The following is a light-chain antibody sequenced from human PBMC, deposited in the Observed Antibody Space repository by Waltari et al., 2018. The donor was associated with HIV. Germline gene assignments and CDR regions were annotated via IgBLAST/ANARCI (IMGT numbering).Light chain of an antibody. Sequence: QSVLTQPPSASGTPGQRVTISCSGSNFNIGTHYVYWYQQLPGAPPKLLIYRSDRRRPWVPDQCSGATTAATASPAVSGLRSADDADDYCGAWGDSRSGSYVLGTGTKVTVL. V-gene: IGLV1-47*01. CDR1: NFNIGTHY. CDR2: RSD. J-gene: IGLJ1*01. CDR3: GAWGDSRSGSYV.